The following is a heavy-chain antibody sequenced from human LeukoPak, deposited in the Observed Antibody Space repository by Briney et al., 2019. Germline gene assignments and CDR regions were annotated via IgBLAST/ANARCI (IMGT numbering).Heavy chain of an antibody. J-gene: IGHJ4*02. CDR1: GFSLSTSGMR. V-gene: IGHV2-70*04. CDR2: IDWDDDK. CDR3: ARMIYGAITDY. Sequence: SGPTLVNPTQTLTLTCTFSGFSLSTSGMRVSWIRQPPGNALEWLARIDWDDDKLYSTSLKTRLTISKDTSKNQVVLTMTNMDPVDTATYYCARMIYGAITDYWGQGTLVTVSS. D-gene: IGHD4/OR15-4a*01.